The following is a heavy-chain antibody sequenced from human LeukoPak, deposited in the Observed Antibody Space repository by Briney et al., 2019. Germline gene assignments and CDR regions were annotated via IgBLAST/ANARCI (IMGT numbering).Heavy chain of an antibody. CDR1: GFTFSSYG. CDR3: AKDGVYDILTGYRH. Sequence: RPGGSLRLSCAASGFTFSSYGMSWVRQAPGKALEWVSAISGSGGSTYYADSVKGRFTISRDNSKNTLYLQMNSLRAEDTAVYYCAKDGVYDILTGYRHWGQGTLVTVSS. CDR2: ISGSGGST. J-gene: IGHJ1*01. V-gene: IGHV3-23*01. D-gene: IGHD3-9*01.